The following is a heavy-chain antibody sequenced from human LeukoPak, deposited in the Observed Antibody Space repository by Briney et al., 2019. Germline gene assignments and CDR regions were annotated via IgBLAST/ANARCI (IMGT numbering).Heavy chain of an antibody. CDR1: GFTFSSSA. CDR2: IYHSGST. J-gene: IGHJ4*02. CDR3: ARDLPSHIVGDY. Sequence: GSLRLSCAASGFTFSSSAMSWVRQPPGKGLEWIGEIYHSGSTNYNPSLKSRVTISVDKSKNQFSLKLSSVTAADTAVYYCARDLPSHIVGDYWGQGTLVTVSS. V-gene: IGHV4-4*02. D-gene: IGHD2-15*01.